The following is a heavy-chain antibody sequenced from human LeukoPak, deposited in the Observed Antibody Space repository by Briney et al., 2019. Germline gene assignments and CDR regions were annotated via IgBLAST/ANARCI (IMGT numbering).Heavy chain of an antibody. V-gene: IGHV4-39*01. CDR1: GGSISSSSYY. D-gene: IGHD3-22*01. CDR3: GRYYYDSSGYYRFDY. Sequence: PSETLSLTCTVSGGSISSSSYYWGWIRQPPGKGLEWIGSIYYSGSTYYNPSLKSRVTISVDTSKNQFSLKLSSVTAADTAVYYCGRYYYDSSGYYRFDYWGQGTLVTVSS. J-gene: IGHJ4*02. CDR2: IYYSGST.